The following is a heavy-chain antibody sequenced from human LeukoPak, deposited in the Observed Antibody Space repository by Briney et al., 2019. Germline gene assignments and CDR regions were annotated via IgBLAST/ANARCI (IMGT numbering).Heavy chain of an antibody. J-gene: IGHJ4*02. D-gene: IGHD3-10*01. V-gene: IGHV3-30*02. CDR2: IRYDGCNK. Sequence: GGSLRLSCAASGFTFSSYGMHWVRQAPGKGLEWVAFIRYDGCNKYYADSVKGRFTISRDNSKNTLYLQMNSLRAEDTAVYYCAKDHHYYGSGSPQYFDYWGQGTLVTVSS. CDR3: AKDHHYYGSGSPQYFDY. CDR1: GFTFSSYG.